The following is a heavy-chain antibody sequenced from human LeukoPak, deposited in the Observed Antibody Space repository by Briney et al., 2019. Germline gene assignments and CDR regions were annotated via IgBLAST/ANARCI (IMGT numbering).Heavy chain of an antibody. D-gene: IGHD6-19*01. CDR3: AKEYSSGWYDQTYAFDI. J-gene: IGHJ3*02. CDR1: GFTFSSYS. CDR2: ISYDGSNK. Sequence: GGSLRLSCAASGFTFSSYSMNWVRQAPGKGLEWVAVISYDGSNKYYADSVKGRFTISRDNSKNTLYLQMNSLRAEDTAVYYCAKEYSSGWYDQTYAFDIWGQGTMVTVSS. V-gene: IGHV3-30*18.